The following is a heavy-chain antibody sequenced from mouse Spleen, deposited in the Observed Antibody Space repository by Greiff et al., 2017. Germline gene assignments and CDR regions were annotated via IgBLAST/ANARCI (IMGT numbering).Heavy chain of an antibody. CDR2: IDPETGGT. D-gene: IGHD2-5*01. CDR3: TRPYYSNYYAMDY. V-gene: IGHV1-15*01. J-gene: IGHJ4*01. Sequence: QVHVKQSGAELVRPGASVTLSCKASGYTFTDYEMHWVKQTPVHGLEWIGAIDPETGGTAYNQKFKGKAILTADKSSSTAYMELRSLTSEDSAVYYCTRPYYSNYYAMDYWGQGTSVTVSS. CDR1: GYTFTDYE.